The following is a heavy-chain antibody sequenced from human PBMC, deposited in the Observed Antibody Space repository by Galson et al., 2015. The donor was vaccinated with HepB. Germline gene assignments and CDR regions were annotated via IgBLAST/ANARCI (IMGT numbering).Heavy chain of an antibody. J-gene: IGHJ5*02. D-gene: IGHD1-14*01. CDR1: GFSISSNW. CDR3: ARERNTNYGWFDP. CDR2: IKQDGSGQ. V-gene: IGHV3-7*01. Sequence: SLRLSCAASGFSISSNWMTWLRQAPGKGLEWVANIKQDGSGQDYMDSVKGRFTISRDNARNLLYLQMNSLRAEDTAVYYCARERNTNYGWFDPWGQGTLVTVSS.